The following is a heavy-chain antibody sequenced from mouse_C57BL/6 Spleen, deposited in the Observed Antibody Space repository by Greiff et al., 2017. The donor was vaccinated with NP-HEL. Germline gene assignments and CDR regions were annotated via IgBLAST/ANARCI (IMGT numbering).Heavy chain of an antibody. D-gene: IGHD1-1*01. CDR1: GYTFTSYW. Sequence: QVQLQQPGAELVKPGASVKLSCKASGYTFTSYWMHWVKQRPGQGLEWIGMIHPNSGSANYNEKFKSKATLTVDKSSSTDYMQLSSLTSEDSAVYYCARGDLDYYGGYFDVWGTGTTVTVSS. J-gene: IGHJ1*03. V-gene: IGHV1-64*01. CDR3: ARGDLDYYGGYFDV. CDR2: IHPNSGSA.